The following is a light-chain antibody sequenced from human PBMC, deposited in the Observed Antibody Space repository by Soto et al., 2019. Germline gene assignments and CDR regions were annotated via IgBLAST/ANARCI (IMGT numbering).Light chain of an antibody. CDR2: GAS. J-gene: IGKJ2*01. Sequence: IALTQSPGTLSLSPGERATLSCRASQSVSSNYLAWYQHKPGQAPRLLIHGASSRATGIPDRFSGSGSGTDFSLTISRMEHEDLAVYYCNKYGTLPYAFGQGTKLQIK. CDR1: QSVSSNY. CDR3: NKYGTLPYA. V-gene: IGKV3-20*01.